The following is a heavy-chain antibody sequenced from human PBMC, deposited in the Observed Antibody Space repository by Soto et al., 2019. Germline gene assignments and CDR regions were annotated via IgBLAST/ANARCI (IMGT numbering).Heavy chain of an antibody. CDR2: ISSNGGST. Sequence: SLRLSCAASGFTFSRFAMHWVRQAPGKGLEYVLGISSNGGSTYYANSVKDRFTISRDNSKNTLSLQMGSLRPEDMAVYYCARLYYYDSGGSAFDIWGQGTMVTVSS. CDR3: ARLYYYDSGGSAFDI. CDR1: GFTFSRFA. V-gene: IGHV3-64*01. D-gene: IGHD3-22*01. J-gene: IGHJ3*02.